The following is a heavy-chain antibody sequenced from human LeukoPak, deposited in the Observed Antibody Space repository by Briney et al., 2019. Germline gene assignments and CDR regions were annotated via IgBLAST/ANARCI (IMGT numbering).Heavy chain of an antibody. CDR2: IEQDGGEE. CDR3: ARGRYVDWLLDY. V-gene: IGHV3-7*03. D-gene: IGHD3-9*01. J-gene: IGHJ4*02. Sequence: PGGSLRLSCAASGFDCSRYWMTWVRQAPGKGLEWVANIEQDGGEEYYVDSVKGRFTISRDNAKNSLYLQMNSLRVEDTAVYYCARGRYVDWLLDYWGQGTLVTVSS. CDR1: GFDCSRYW.